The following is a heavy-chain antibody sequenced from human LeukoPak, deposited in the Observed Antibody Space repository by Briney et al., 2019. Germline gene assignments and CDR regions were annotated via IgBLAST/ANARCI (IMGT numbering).Heavy chain of an antibody. D-gene: IGHD6-25*01. CDR3: ARQGIAAYAFDI. J-gene: IGHJ3*02. V-gene: IGHV3-30*04. CDR1: GFTFSSYA. Sequence: GRSLRPSCAASGFTFSSYAMHWVRQAPGRGLEWVAVISYDGSNKYYADSVKGRFTISRDNSKNTLYLQMNSLRAEDTAVYYCARQGIAAYAFDIWGQGTMVTVSS. CDR2: ISYDGSNK.